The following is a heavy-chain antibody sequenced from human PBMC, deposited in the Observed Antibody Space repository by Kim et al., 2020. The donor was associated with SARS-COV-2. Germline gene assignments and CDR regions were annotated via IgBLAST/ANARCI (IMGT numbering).Heavy chain of an antibody. CDR2: ISGSGGST. D-gene: IGHD6-6*01. Sequence: GGSLRLSCAASGFTFSSYAMSWVRQAPGKGLEWVSAISGSGGSTYYADSVKGRFTISRDNSKNTLYLQMNSLRAEDTAVYYCAKDVEQLGYYYYYGMDVWGQGTTVTVSS. CDR1: GFTFSSYA. CDR3: AKDVEQLGYYYYYGMDV. V-gene: IGHV3-23*01. J-gene: IGHJ6*02.